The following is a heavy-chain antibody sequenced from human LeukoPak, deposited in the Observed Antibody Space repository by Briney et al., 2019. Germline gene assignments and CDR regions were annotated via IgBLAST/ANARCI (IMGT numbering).Heavy chain of an antibody. CDR2: ISGSSSHI. CDR1: GFTFSDYY. D-gene: IGHD6-13*01. CDR3: ARDQIGSW. V-gene: IGHV3-11*06. J-gene: IGHJ4*02. Sequence: GGSLRLSCEASGFTFSDYYLSWIRQAPGKGLEWISYISGSSSHINYADSVEGRFTISRDNAKKSVNLQMDSLRAEDTAVYYCARDQIGSWWGQGTLVIVSS.